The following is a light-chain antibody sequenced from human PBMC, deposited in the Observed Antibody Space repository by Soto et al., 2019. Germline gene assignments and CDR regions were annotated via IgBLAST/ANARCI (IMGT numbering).Light chain of an antibody. CDR2: QTS. CDR3: QHYSGWPPV. J-gene: IGKJ2*01. V-gene: IGKV3-15*01. CDR1: QSVSSN. Sequence: EIVMTQSPVTLSVSPGERATLSCRASQSVSSNVAWYQQKPGQAPRLLIYQTSARATGIPGRFSGSGSGTDFTLNISNLQSEDFALYYCQHYSGWPPVFGQGTKVEIK.